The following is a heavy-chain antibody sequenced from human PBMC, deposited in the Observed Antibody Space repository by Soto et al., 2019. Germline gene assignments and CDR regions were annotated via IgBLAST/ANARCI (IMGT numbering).Heavy chain of an antibody. V-gene: IGHV3-30-3*01. CDR2: ISYDGSNK. J-gene: IGHJ4*02. CDR1: GFTFSSYA. Sequence: PGGSLRLSCAASGFTFSSYAMHWVRQAPGKGLEWVAVISYDGSNKYYADSVKGRFTISRDNSKNTLYLQMNSLRAEDTAVYYCASPPGIAVAGMDYWGQGTLPTVPS. CDR3: ASPPGIAVAGMDY. D-gene: IGHD6-19*01.